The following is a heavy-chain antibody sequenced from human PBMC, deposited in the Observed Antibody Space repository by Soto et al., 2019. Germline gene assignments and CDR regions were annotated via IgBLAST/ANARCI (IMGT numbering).Heavy chain of an antibody. V-gene: IGHV3-30*18. J-gene: IGHJ4*02. D-gene: IGHD5-18*01. CDR1: EFTFSSYG. CDR3: AKEKGKSGYTYSSSTFDS. CDR2: ISYDGNNK. Sequence: QMQLVESGGGVVQPGRSLRLSCAASEFTFSSYGMHWVRQAPGKGLEWVAVISYDGNNKYYADSVTGRFTISRDNSKNTLYLQMNSLRAEDTSVYYCAKEKGKSGYTYSSSTFDSWGQGALVTVSS.